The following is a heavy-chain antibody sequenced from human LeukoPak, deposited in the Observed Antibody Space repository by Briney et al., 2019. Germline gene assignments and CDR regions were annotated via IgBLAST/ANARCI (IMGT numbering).Heavy chain of an antibody. Sequence: GESLKISCKGSGYSFTSYWIGWVRQMPGKGLEWMGIIYPGDSDTRYSPSFRGQVTISADKSISTAYLQWSSLKASDTAMYYCARHRGGPRRDGHPRYFDYWGQGTLVTVSS. D-gene: IGHD5-24*01. J-gene: IGHJ4*02. CDR1: GYSFTSYW. CDR2: IYPGDSDT. CDR3: ARHRGGPRRDGHPRYFDY. V-gene: IGHV5-51*01.